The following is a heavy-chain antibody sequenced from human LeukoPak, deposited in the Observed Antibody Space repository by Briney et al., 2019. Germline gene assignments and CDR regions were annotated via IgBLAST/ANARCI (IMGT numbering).Heavy chain of an antibody. Sequence: SLRLSCTVSGFTFGDYAINWVRQAPGKGLEWVGFIRSKAFGETADYAASVKGRFTISRDDSKSIAYLQMNSLKTEDTAVYYCTRDRGSSTLGDYWGQGTLVTVSS. CDR3: TRDRGSSTLGDY. D-gene: IGHD7-27*01. J-gene: IGHJ4*02. V-gene: IGHV3-49*04. CDR1: GFTFGDYA. CDR2: IRSKAFGETA.